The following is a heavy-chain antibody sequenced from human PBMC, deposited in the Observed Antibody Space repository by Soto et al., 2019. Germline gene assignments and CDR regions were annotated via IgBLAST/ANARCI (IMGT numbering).Heavy chain of an antibody. Sequence: SVRVSCKTSGCTFSSYAISWVRQAPGQGLEWMGGIIPIFGTANYAQKFQGRVTITADESTSTAYMELSSLRSEDTAVYYCARDGDRPWFDPWGQGTLVTVSS. CDR1: GCTFSSYA. CDR2: IIPIFGTA. V-gene: IGHV1-69*01. J-gene: IGHJ5*02. CDR3: ARDGDRPWFDP. D-gene: IGHD7-27*01.